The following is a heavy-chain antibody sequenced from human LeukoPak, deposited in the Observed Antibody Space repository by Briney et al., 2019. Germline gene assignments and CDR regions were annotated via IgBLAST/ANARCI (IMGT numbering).Heavy chain of an antibody. V-gene: IGHV4-34*01. CDR3: ARVSGYDCESFYDY. CDR2: INHSGST. J-gene: IGHJ4*02. D-gene: IGHD5-12*01. CDR1: GGSFSGYY. Sequence: PSETLSLTCAVYGGSFSGYYWSWIRQPPGKGLEWIGEINHSGSTNYNPSLKSRVTISVDTSKNQFSLKLGSVTAADTAVYYCARVSGYDCESFYDYWGQGTLVTVSS.